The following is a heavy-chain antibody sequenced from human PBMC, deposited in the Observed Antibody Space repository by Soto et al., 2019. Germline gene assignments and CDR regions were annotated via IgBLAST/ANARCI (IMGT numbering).Heavy chain of an antibody. CDR3: AREVRETTLDYGDYLIGAFDI. V-gene: IGHV3-11*01. Sequence: GGSLRLSCAASGFTFSDYYMSWIRQAPGKGLEWVSYISSSGSTIYYADSVKGRFTISRDNAKNSLYLQMNSLRAEDTAVYYCAREVRETTLDYGDYLIGAFDIWGQGTMVTVSS. J-gene: IGHJ3*02. D-gene: IGHD4-17*01. CDR1: GFTFSDYY. CDR2: ISSSGSTI.